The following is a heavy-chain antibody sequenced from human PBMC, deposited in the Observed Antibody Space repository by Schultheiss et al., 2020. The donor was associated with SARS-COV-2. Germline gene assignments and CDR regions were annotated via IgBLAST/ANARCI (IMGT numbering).Heavy chain of an antibody. D-gene: IGHD3-16*01. J-gene: IGHJ3*02. CDR3: ARTHAGRYGALDI. V-gene: IGHV4-61*01. CDR1: GVSVGSGNFY. Sequence: SQTLSLTCPVSGVSVGSGNFYWSWIRQSPGKGLEWIGYIYYTGSTKYIPSLKSRVTMALDTSKNQVSLKMGSLTAADTAVYYCARTHAGRYGALDIWGQGTTVTVSS. CDR2: IYYTGST.